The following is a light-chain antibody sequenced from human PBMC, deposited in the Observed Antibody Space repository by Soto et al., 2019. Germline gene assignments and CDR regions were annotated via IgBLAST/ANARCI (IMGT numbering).Light chain of an antibody. CDR3: SSFAGNNNLV. V-gene: IGLV2-8*01. CDR2: EVS. Sequence: QSVLTQPPSASGSPGQSVTISCTGTSSDVGGYNYVSWYQQHPGKAPKLMISEVSKRPSGVPDRFSGSKSGNTASLTVSGLQAEEEAYYYCSSFAGNNNLVFGGGTQLTVL. J-gene: IGLJ2*01. CDR1: SSDVGGYNY.